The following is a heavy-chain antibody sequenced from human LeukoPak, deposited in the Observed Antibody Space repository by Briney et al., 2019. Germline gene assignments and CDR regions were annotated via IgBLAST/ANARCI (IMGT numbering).Heavy chain of an antibody. V-gene: IGHV3-30*18. Sequence: GGSLRLSCAASGFTFSNYGMHWVRQAPGKGLEWVAVISYDGSNRYYADSVKGRSTISRDNSKNTLYLQMNSLRAEDTAVYYCAKPIMTTVTTLGLYFDYWGQGALVTVSS. CDR1: GFTFSNYG. CDR3: AKPIMTTVTTLGLYFDY. J-gene: IGHJ4*02. D-gene: IGHD4-17*01. CDR2: ISYDGSNR.